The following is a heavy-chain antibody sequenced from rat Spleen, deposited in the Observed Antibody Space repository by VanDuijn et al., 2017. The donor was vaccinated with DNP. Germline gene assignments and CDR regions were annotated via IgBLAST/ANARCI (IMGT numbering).Heavy chain of an antibody. V-gene: IGHV5-27*01. CDR2: ITNSGGST. Sequence: EVQLVESGGGLVQPGRSLKLSCAASGFTFSNYGMAWVRQAPTKGLEWVASITNSGGSTYYRDSVKGRFTISRDNAKSTLYLQMDSLRSEDTATYYCTTSRLHWGQGVMVTVSS. CDR1: GFTFSNYG. J-gene: IGHJ2*01. CDR3: TTSRLH.